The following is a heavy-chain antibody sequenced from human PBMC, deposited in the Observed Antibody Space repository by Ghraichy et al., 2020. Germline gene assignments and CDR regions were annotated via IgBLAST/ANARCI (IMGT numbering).Heavy chain of an antibody. V-gene: IGHV6-1*01. CDR1: GDSVSSNSAA. J-gene: IGHJ4*02. CDR3: ARDGRESGYDSKFDY. CDR2: TYYRSKWYF. D-gene: IGHD5-12*01. Sequence: SQTLSLTCAISGDSVSSNSAAWNWIRQSPSRGLEWLGRTYYRSKWYFDYGTSVKSRVTIKPDTSKNQFSLQLNSVTPDDTAVYYCARDGRESGYDSKFDYWGQGTLVTVSS.